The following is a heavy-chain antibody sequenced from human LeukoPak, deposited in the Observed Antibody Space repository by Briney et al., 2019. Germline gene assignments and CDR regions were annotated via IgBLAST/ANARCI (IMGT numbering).Heavy chain of an antibody. CDR1: GFTFSSYG. Sequence: GRSLRLSCAASGFTFSSYGMHWVRQAPGKGLEWVAVIWYDGSNKYYADSVEGRFTISRDNSKNTLYLQMNSLRAEDTAVYYCATAPYSSSWYDYYYGMDVWGKGTMVTVSS. D-gene: IGHD6-13*01. J-gene: IGHJ6*04. CDR3: ATAPYSSSWYDYYYGMDV. CDR2: IWYDGSNK. V-gene: IGHV3-33*01.